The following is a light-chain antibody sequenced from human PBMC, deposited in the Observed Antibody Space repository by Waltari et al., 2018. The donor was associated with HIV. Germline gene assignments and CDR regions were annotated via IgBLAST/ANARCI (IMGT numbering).Light chain of an antibody. CDR2: DNN. J-gene: IGLJ3*02. V-gene: IGLV1-51*01. CDR1: HLGNAY. CDR3: GTWDISLSGGV. Sequence: QSVLTQPPSVSAAPGQKVTISCPHLGNAYVSWYQHLPGAAPKLVIYDNNKRPSGIPDRFSGSKSGTSATLAITGLLTGDEAVYYCGTWDISLSGGVFGGGTKLTVL.